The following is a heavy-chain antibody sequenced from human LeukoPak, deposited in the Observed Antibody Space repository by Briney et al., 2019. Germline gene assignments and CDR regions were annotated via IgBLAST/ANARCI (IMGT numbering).Heavy chain of an antibody. CDR2: IYTSGST. V-gene: IGHV4-4*07. Sequence: SETLSLTCTVSGGSISSYYWSWIRQPAGKGLEWIGRIYTSGSTNYNPSLKSRVTMSVDTSKNQFSLKLSSVTAADTAVYYCARDGMTYYYGSGRHNWFDPWGQGTLVTVSS. CDR1: GGSISSYY. J-gene: IGHJ5*02. CDR3: ARDGMTYYYGSGRHNWFDP. D-gene: IGHD3-10*01.